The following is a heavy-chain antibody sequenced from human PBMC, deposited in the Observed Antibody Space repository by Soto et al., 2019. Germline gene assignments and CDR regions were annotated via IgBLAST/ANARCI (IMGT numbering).Heavy chain of an antibody. CDR3: AKDLLTGYYTEFDY. CDR1: GFTFSVYA. Sequence: EVQLLESGGDLVQPGGSLRLACAASGFTFSVYAMSWVRQAPGKGLEWVSAISGGGDSTYYADSVKGRFTISRENSNNMLYLQMNSLRAEDTALYYCAKDLLTGYYTEFDYWGPGTLVTVSS. CDR2: ISGGGDST. D-gene: IGHD3-9*01. J-gene: IGHJ4*02. V-gene: IGHV3-23*01.